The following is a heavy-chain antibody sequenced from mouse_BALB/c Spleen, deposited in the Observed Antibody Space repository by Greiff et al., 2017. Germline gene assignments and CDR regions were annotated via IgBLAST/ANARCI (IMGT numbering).Heavy chain of an antibody. J-gene: IGHJ2*01. Sequence: EVMLQESGPGLVKPSQSLSLTCTVTGYSITSDYAWNWIRQFPGNKLEWMGYISYSGSTSYNPSLKSRISITRDTSKNQFFLQLNSVTTEDTATYYCARSSGYDVYFDYWGQGTTLTVSS. CDR3: ARSSGYDVYFDY. CDR2: ISYSGST. D-gene: IGHD2-2*01. CDR1: GYSITSDYA. V-gene: IGHV3-2*02.